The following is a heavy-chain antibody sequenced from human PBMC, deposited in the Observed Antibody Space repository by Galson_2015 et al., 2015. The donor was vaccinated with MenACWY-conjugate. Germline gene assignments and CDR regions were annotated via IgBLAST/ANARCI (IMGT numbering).Heavy chain of an antibody. CDR1: GYSFTNYY. Sequence: QSGAEVKKPGQSLKISCKASGYSFTNYYIAWVRQMPGKGLEWMGIIYPGDSDTRYSPSFQGQVTISADKSTSTAYLQWTSLKASDTAMYYCARRSGGQIDHWGQGSQVTVSS. V-gene: IGHV5-51*01. CDR2: IYPGDSDT. D-gene: IGHD4-23*01. J-gene: IGHJ4*02. CDR3: ARRSGGQIDH.